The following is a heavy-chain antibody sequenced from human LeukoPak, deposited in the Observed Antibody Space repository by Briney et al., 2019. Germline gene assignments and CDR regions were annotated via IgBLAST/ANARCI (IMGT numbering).Heavy chain of an antibody. V-gene: IGHV1-2*02. CDR1: GYTFTVYY. Sequence: GASVKVSCKASGYTFTVYYIHWVRQAPGQGLEWMGWINPNSGGTNYAQKVQGRVTMTRDTSISTAYMELSRLRSDDTAVYYCARMGYSSGWWGAFDIWGQGTMVTVSS. CDR3: ARMGYSSGWWGAFDI. J-gene: IGHJ3*02. D-gene: IGHD6-19*01. CDR2: INPNSGGT.